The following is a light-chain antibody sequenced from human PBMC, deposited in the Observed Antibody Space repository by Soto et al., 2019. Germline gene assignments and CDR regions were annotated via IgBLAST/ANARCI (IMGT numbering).Light chain of an antibody. V-gene: IGKV3-20*01. CDR2: GAS. CDR1: QCLXSN. CDR3: QQYGSSAWT. J-gene: IGKJ1*01. Sequence: DIVLTQSPATLSLSLGERVTLSCRASQCLXSNFAWDKQKPGQAPRVLTYGASTRATGGPARLSGSGSGTDFTLTISRLEPEDFSVYYCQQYGSSAWTFGQGTKVDIK.